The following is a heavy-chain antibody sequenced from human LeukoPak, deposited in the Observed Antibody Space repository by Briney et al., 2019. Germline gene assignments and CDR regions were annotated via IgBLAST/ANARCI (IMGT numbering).Heavy chain of an antibody. CDR1: GYTFTSYY. D-gene: IGHD5-18*01. J-gene: IGHJ4*02. V-gene: IGHV1-46*01. CDR3: ARVRVIRGYSYGLNYYFDY. CDR2: INPSGGST. Sequence: ASVKVSCKASGYTFTSYYMHWVRQAPGQGLEWMGIINPSGGSTSYAQKFQGRVTITADESTSTAYMELSSLRSEDTAVYYCARVRVIRGYSYGLNYYFDYWGQGTLVTVSS.